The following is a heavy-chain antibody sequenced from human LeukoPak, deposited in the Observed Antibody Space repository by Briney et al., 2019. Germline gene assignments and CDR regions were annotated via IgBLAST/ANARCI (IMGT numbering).Heavy chain of an antibody. CDR1: GFTFDDYA. CDR3: AKDFPPSNR. J-gene: IGHJ5*02. Sequence: PGGSLRLSCAASGFTFDDYAMHWVRQAPGKGLEWVLGISWNSGSIGYADSVKGRFTISRDNAKNSLYLQMNSLRAEDTALYYCAKDFPPSNRWGQGTLVTVSS. CDR2: ISWNSGSI. V-gene: IGHV3-9*01.